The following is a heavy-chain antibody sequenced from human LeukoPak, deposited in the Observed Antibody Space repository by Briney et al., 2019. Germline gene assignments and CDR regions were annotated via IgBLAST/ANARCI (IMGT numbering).Heavy chain of an antibody. Sequence: PGGSLRLSCAASGFTFSSYAMSWVRHAPGKGLVWVSRINIDGSGKTYADSVKGRFTISRDNAKNTLYLQMNSLRAEDTAVYYCARTTSMSYVGDAFDIWGQGTMVTVSS. CDR3: ARTTSMSYVGDAFDI. CDR1: GFTFSSYA. J-gene: IGHJ3*02. CDR2: INIDGSGK. V-gene: IGHV3-74*01. D-gene: IGHD1-26*01.